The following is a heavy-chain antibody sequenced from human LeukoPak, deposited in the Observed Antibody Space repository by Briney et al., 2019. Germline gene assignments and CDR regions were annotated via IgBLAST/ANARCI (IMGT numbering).Heavy chain of an antibody. CDR2: ISTDGTTT. D-gene: IGHD2-15*01. CDR1: GFPFRSHW. Sequence: PGGSLRLSCAASGFPFRSHWMHWVRQVPGKGLVWVSHISTDGTTTNYADSVKGRFTISRDNAKDTLYLQSNSLRAEDTAIYYCARSLGYSSGGRGQGTLVTVSS. J-gene: IGHJ4*02. CDR3: ARSLGYSSGG. V-gene: IGHV3-74*01.